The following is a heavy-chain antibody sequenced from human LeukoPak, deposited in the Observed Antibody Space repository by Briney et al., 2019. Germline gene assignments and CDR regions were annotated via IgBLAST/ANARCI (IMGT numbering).Heavy chain of an antibody. CDR3: ARGRLAVAGALDAFDI. J-gene: IGHJ3*02. Sequence: GASVKVSCKASGYTFTGYHMHWVRQAPGQGLEWMGWINPNSGGTNYAQKFQGWVTMTRDTSISTAYMELSRLRSDDTAVYYCARGRLAVAGALDAFDIWGQGTMVTVSS. CDR1: GYTFTGYH. D-gene: IGHD6-19*01. CDR2: INPNSGGT. V-gene: IGHV1-2*04.